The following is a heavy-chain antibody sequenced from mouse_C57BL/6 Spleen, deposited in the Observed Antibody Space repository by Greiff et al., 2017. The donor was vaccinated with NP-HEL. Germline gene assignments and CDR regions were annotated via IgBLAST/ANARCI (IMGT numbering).Heavy chain of an antibody. V-gene: IGHV3-6*01. Sequence: DVKLVESGPGLVKPSQSLSLTCSVTGYSITSGYYWNWIRQFPGNKLEWMGYISYDGSNNYNPSLKNRISITRDTSKNQFFLKLNSVTTEDTATYDCASYYSNSDYYAMDYWGQGTSVTVSS. CDR3: ASYYSNSDYYAMDY. J-gene: IGHJ4*01. CDR1: GYSITSGYY. CDR2: ISYDGSN. D-gene: IGHD2-5*01.